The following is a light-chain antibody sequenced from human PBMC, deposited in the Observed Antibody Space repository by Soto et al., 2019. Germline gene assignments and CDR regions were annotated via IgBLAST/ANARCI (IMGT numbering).Light chain of an antibody. Sequence: DIVLTQSPDSLAVSLGERATIHCKSSQTIFYTSSNKNYLAWYQQRPGQPPKLLIYWASDRESGVHNRFSGSGSGTDFTLTISGLQAEDVAVYYCQQYYSTPFTFGPGTRLDIK. CDR3: QQYYSTPFT. CDR2: WAS. V-gene: IGKV4-1*01. J-gene: IGKJ3*01. CDR1: QTIFYTSSNKNY.